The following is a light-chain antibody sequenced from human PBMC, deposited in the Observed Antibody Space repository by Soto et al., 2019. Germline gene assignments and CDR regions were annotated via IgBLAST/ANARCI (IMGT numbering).Light chain of an antibody. J-gene: IGLJ3*02. Sequence: QSVLTQPPSVSGAPGQRVTISCAGGSSNIGAGYGVHWYQQHPGKAPKLVICEVSNRPSGVSSRFSGSKSGNTASLTISGLRAEDEADYYCTSFTTTNIWVFGGGTQLTVL. CDR2: EVS. CDR3: TSFTTTNIWV. CDR1: SSNIGAGYG. V-gene: IGLV1-40*01.